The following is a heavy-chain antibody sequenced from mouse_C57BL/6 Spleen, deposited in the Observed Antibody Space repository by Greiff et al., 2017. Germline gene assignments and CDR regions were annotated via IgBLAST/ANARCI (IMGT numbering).Heavy chain of an antibody. V-gene: IGHV1-15*01. J-gene: IGHJ2*01. CDR3: TKLGQDY. CDR2: IDPETGGT. CDR1: GYTFTDYE. Sequence: VKLVESGAELVRPGASVTLSCKASGYTFTDYEMHWVKQTPVHGLEWIGAIDPETGGTAYNQKFKGKAILTADKSSSTAYMELRSLTSEDSAVYYCTKLGQDYWGQGTTLTVSS. D-gene: IGHD4-1*01.